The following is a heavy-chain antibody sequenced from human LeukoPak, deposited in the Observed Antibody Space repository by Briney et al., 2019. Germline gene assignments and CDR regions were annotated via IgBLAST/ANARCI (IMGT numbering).Heavy chain of an antibody. D-gene: IGHD6-19*01. CDR1: GGSISSYY. CDR3: ARAQYSSGWYGLYFDS. CDR2: IYYSGST. J-gene: IGHJ4*02. Sequence: SETLSLTCTVSGGSISSYYWSWIRQPPGKGLEWIGYIYYSGSTNYNPSLKSRVTISVDTSKNQFSLKLSSVTAADTAVYYCARAQYSSGWYGLYFDSWGQGTLVTVSS. V-gene: IGHV4-59*01.